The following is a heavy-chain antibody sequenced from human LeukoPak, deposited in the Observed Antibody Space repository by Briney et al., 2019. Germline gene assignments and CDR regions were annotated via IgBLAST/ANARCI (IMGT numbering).Heavy chain of an antibody. CDR2: IYYSGRT. V-gene: IGHV4-59*01. J-gene: IGHJ6*02. CDR3: ARVDYHDSSGLPYYYALDV. Sequence: SETLSLTCNVSGGSISSYSWTWIRQPPGKGLEWIGPIYYSGRTNYNPSLTRRVTISLDTSRDQCSLRLRSVTAADSAVYSCARVDYHDSSGLPYYYALDVWGQGTTVTVS. D-gene: IGHD3-22*01. CDR1: GGSISSYS.